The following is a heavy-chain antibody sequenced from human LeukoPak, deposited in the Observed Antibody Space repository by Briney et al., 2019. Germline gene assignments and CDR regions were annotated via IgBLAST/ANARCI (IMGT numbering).Heavy chain of an antibody. Sequence: VASVKVSCKVSGYTLTELSMHWVRQAPGKGLEWMGGFDPEDGETIYAQKFQGRVTITADKSTSTAYMELSSLRSEDTAVYYCARVPLYGDYVGHFDYWGQGTLVTVSS. J-gene: IGHJ4*02. CDR3: ARVPLYGDYVGHFDY. D-gene: IGHD4-17*01. CDR1: GYTLTELS. CDR2: FDPEDGET. V-gene: IGHV1-24*01.